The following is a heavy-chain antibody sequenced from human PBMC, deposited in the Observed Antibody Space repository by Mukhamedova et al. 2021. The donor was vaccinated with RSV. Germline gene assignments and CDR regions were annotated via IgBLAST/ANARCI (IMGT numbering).Heavy chain of an antibody. J-gene: IGHJ3*01. D-gene: IGHD3-10*01. CDR2: IDHSNTAT. Sequence: GKGLEWVSSIDHSNTATYYADSVKGRFTISRDNSKNTLYLQIDNLRADDTAIFYCAKDLAKFRGVGRQDAFDFWGQGTMVTVSS. V-gene: IGHV3-23*01. CDR3: AKDLAKFRGVGRQDAFDF.